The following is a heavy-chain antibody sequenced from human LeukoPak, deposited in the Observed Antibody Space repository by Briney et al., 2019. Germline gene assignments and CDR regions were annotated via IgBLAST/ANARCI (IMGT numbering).Heavy chain of an antibody. CDR1: GGSISSSSYY. CDR3: ARGALADYYDSSGYFYY. CDR2: IYSSGST. V-gene: IGHV4-39*01. J-gene: IGHJ4*02. Sequence: SETLSLTCTVSGGSISSSSYYWGWIRQPPGKGLEWIGSIYSSGSTYYNPSLKSRVSISVDTSKNQFSLKLSSVTAADTAVYYCARGALADYYDSSGYFYYWGQGTLVTVSS. D-gene: IGHD3-22*01.